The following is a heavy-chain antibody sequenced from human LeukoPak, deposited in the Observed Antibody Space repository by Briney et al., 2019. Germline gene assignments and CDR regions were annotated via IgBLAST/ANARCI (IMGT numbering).Heavy chain of an antibody. Sequence: GGSLRLSCAASGFTFSSYSMNWVRQAPGKGLEWVSSISSSSSYIYYADSVKGRFTISRDNAKNSLYLQMNSLRAEDTAVYYCARDLKGLRVFDYWGQGTLVTVSS. CDR3: ARDLKGLRVFDY. V-gene: IGHV3-21*01. CDR1: GFTFSSYS. J-gene: IGHJ4*02. CDR2: ISSSSSYI. D-gene: IGHD3-16*01.